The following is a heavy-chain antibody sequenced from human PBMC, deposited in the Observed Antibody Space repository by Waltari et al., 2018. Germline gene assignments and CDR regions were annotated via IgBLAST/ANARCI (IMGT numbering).Heavy chain of an antibody. CDR2: IHGSGRS. CDR3: ARDRGRGLYLDS. D-gene: IGHD2-15*01. V-gene: IGHV4-4*02. Sequence: QVQLQESGPGLVKPSGTLSVTCAVSGDSISGPSWWSWVRQPPGKGLEWIGQIHGSGRSNYNPSLESRVTVSIDMSNNHFSLKVTSATAADTAVYYCARDRGRGLYLDSWGQGTLVTVSP. J-gene: IGHJ4*02. CDR1: GDSISGPSW.